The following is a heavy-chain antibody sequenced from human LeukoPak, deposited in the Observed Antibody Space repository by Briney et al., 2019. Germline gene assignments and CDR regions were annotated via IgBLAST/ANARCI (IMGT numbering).Heavy chain of an antibody. Sequence: GSLRLSCAASGFTFSSYAMSWVRQAPGKGLEWVSAISGSGGSTYYADSVKGRFTISRDNSKSTLYLQMNSLRAEDTAVYYCAMGEWELLVDYWGQGALVTVSS. V-gene: IGHV3-23*01. D-gene: IGHD1-26*01. CDR1: GFTFSSYA. J-gene: IGHJ4*02. CDR3: AMGEWELLVDY. CDR2: ISGSGGST.